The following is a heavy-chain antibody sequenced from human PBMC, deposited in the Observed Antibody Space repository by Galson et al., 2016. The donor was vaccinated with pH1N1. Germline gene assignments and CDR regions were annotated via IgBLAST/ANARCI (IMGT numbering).Heavy chain of an antibody. D-gene: IGHD2-8*01. Sequence: SVKVSCKASGYTFTGYYIHWVRQAPGQGLEWMGWIKPNSGDTIYAQKFQGRVTMTRDTSISTAYMELSSLRSDDTAIYYCARGRYCNNRDCFMGIDSWGQGTLVTVSS. J-gene: IGHJ4*02. V-gene: IGHV1-2*02. CDR1: GYTFTGYY. CDR2: IKPNSGDT. CDR3: ARGRYCNNRDCFMGIDS.